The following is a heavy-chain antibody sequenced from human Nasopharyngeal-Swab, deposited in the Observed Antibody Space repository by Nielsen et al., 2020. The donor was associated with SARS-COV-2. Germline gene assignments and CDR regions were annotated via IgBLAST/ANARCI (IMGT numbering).Heavy chain of an antibody. J-gene: IGHJ4*02. D-gene: IGHD3-10*01. V-gene: IGHV4-34*01. CDR2: INHSGST. Sequence: RQAPGKGLEWSGEINHSGSTKYNPSLKSRVTISGDTSKNQLSLKLSSVTAADTAVCKCARVRGITMIQGAYYFDNWGQGTLVTVSS. CDR3: ARVRGITMIQGAYYFDN.